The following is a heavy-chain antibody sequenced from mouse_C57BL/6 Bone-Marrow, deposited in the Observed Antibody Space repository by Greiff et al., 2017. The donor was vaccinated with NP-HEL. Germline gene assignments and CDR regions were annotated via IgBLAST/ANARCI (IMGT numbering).Heavy chain of an antibody. CDR3: ARWDWAWFAY. J-gene: IGHJ3*01. Sequence: VQLQQSGAELVRPGTSVKVSCKASGYAFTNYLIDWVKQRPGQGLEWIGVINPGSGGTNYNEKFKGKATLTADKSSSTAYMQLSSLTSEDSAVYFCARWDWAWFAYWGQGTLVTVSA. V-gene: IGHV1-54*01. CDR2: INPGSGGT. D-gene: IGHD4-1*01. CDR1: GYAFTNYL.